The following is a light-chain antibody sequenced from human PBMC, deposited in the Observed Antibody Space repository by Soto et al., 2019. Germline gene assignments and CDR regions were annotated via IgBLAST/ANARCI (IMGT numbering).Light chain of an antibody. CDR1: SSDVGGYNY. Sequence: QSALTQPASVSGSPGQSITISCPGTSSDVGGYNYVSWYQQYPGKAPKLMIYDVSNRPSGVSNRFSGSKSGNTASLTISGLQAEDEDDYYCTSYTTSSTLVFGTGTKVTVL. CDR3: TSYTTSSTLV. V-gene: IGLV2-14*01. CDR2: DVS. J-gene: IGLJ1*01.